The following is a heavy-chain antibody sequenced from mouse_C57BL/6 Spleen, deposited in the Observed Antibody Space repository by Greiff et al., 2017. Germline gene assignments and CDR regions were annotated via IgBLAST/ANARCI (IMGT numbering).Heavy chain of an antibody. J-gene: IGHJ4*01. Sequence: VQLQESGAELARPGASVKMSCKASGYTFTSYTMNWVKQRPGQGLEWIGYINPSSGYTKYKQKFKDKATLTADKSSSTAYMQLSSLTSEDSAVYYCARVGDDNYEVYAMDYWGQGTSVTVSS. D-gene: IGHD2-1*01. CDR1: GYTFTSYT. CDR2: INPSSGYT. CDR3: ARVGDDNYEVYAMDY. V-gene: IGHV1-4*01.